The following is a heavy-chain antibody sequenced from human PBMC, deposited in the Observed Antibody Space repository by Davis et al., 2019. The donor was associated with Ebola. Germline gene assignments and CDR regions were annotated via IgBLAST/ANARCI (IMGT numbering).Heavy chain of an antibody. CDR1: GFTFSSYA. D-gene: IGHD3-9*01. CDR3: AKGPGGGTYYDIMNYYYYYMDV. J-gene: IGHJ6*03. Sequence: GESLKISCAASGFTFSSYAMSWVRQAPGKGLEWVSAISGSGGSTYYADSVKGRFTISRDNSKNTLYLQMNSLRAEETAVYYCAKGPGGGTYYDIMNYYYYYMDVWGKGTTVTVSS. V-gene: IGHV3-23*01. CDR2: ISGSGGST.